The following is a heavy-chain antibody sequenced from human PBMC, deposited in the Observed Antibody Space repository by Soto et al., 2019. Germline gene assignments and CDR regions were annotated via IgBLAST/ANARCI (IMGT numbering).Heavy chain of an antibody. V-gene: IGHV4-59*08. D-gene: IGHD4-17*01. CDR1: GGSISSYY. J-gene: IGHJ4*02. Sequence: SETLSLTCTVSGGSISSYYWIWIRQPPVNGLEFIGYIYYIFSTNYNPSLKSRFTISLDTSKNQFSLKLNSVTAADTAVYYCARQYGDSETDYWGQGTMVTVSS. CDR2: IYYIFST. CDR3: ARQYGDSETDY.